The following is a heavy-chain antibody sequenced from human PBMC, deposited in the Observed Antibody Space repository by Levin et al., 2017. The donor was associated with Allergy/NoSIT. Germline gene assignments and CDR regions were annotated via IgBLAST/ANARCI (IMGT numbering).Heavy chain of an antibody. Sequence: GGSLRLSCAASGFTFTSYAMAWVRQDPGRGLECVSVISDTAGSTFYADAAKGRFTMSRDNSKNTVYLQMNSLRADDTALCYCAKVKHSASWKSFDEWGQGTLVTVSS. D-gene: IGHD1-1*01. CDR3: AKVKHSASWKSFDE. CDR2: ISDTAGST. J-gene: IGHJ4*02. V-gene: IGHV3-23*01. CDR1: GFTFTSYA.